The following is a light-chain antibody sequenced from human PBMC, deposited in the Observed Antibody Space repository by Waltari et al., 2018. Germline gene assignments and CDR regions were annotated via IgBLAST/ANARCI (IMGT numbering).Light chain of an antibody. J-gene: IGKJ1*01. V-gene: IGKV3-20*01. Sequence: EIVLTQSPGTLPLSPGESATLPCRTSQRVTRALAWYQQKPGQAPRHLIYGASNRATGIPDRFSGSGSGTDFSLTISSLEPEDFAVYYCQHYLRLPVTFGQGTKVEVK. CDR1: QRVTRA. CDR2: GAS. CDR3: QHYLRLPVT.